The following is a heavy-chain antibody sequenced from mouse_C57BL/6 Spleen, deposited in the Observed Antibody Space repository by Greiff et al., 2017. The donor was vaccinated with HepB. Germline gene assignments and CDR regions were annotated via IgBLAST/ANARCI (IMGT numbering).Heavy chain of an antibody. Sequence: VQLQQSGPELVKPGASVKISCKASGYTFTDYYMNWVKQSHGKSLEWIGDINPNNGGTSYNQKFKGKATLTVDKSSSTAYMELRSLTSEDSAVYYCARRGYGYVLYFDYWGQGTTLTVSS. V-gene: IGHV1-26*01. J-gene: IGHJ2*01. CDR3: ARRGYGYVLYFDY. CDR1: GYTFTDYY. CDR2: INPNNGGT. D-gene: IGHD2-2*01.